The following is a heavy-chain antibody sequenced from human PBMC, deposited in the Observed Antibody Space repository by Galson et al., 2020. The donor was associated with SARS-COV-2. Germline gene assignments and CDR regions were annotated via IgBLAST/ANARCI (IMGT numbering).Heavy chain of an antibody. J-gene: IGHJ4*02. D-gene: IGHD2-21*02. V-gene: IGHV1-24*01. Sequence: ASVKVSCKVSGYTLTELSMHWVRQAPGKGLEWMGGFDPEDGETIYAQKFQGRVTMTEDTSTDTAYMELSNLRSEDTAVYYCASYPAYCGGDCQKGHYFDYWGQGTLVTVSS. CDR2: FDPEDGET. CDR1: GYTLTELS. CDR3: ASYPAYCGGDCQKGHYFDY.